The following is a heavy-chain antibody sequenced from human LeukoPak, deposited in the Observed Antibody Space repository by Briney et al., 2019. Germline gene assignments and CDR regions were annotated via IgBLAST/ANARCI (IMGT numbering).Heavy chain of an antibody. CDR1: GGSFSGYY. J-gene: IGHJ4*02. Sequence: SETLSLTCAVYGGSFSGYYWSWIRQPPGKGLEWIGEINHSGSTNYNPSLKSRVTISVDTSKNQFSLKLSSVTAADTAAYYCARGVLEAYWGQGTLVTVSS. V-gene: IGHV4-34*01. CDR2: INHSGST. CDR3: ARGVLEAY.